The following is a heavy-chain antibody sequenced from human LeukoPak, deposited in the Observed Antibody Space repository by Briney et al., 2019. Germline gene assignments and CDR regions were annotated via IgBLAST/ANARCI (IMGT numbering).Heavy chain of an antibody. CDR1: GGSISSGGYY. D-gene: IGHD1-26*01. V-gene: IGHV4-30-2*01. J-gene: IGHJ4*02. CDR3: AREWLGATGFDY. Sequence: SETLSLTCTVSGGSISSGGYYWSWIRQPPGKGLEWIGYIYHSGSTYYNPSLKSRVTISVDRSKNQFSLKLSSVTAADTAVYYCAREWLGATGFDYWGQGTLVTVSS. CDR2: IYHSGST.